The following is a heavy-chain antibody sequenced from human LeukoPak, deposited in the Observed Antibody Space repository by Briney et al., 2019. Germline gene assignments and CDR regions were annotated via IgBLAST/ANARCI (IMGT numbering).Heavy chain of an antibody. V-gene: IGHV1-46*01. D-gene: IGHD3-9*01. J-gene: IGHJ4*02. CDR2: INPSGGST. Sequence: ASVKVSCKASGSTFTWYNVHWVRQAPGHGLEWMGIINPSGGSTTFPQKFQGRVTMTRDTSTSTVYMEMSSLRSEDTAVYYCARHVWLQPFDYWGQGTLVTVSS. CDR1: GSTFTWYN. CDR3: ARHVWLQPFDY.